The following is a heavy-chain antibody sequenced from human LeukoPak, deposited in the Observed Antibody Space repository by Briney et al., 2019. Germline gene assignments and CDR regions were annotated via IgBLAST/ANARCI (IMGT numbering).Heavy chain of an antibody. CDR2: ISSNGGST. V-gene: IGHV3-64D*06. D-gene: IGHD6-19*01. CDR3: VKDSGWRAPTLDY. CDR1: GFTFSSYA. J-gene: IGHJ4*02. Sequence: GGSLRLSCSASGFTFSSYAMHWVRQAPGKGLEYVSAISSNGGSTYYPDSVKGRFTISRDNSKNTLYLQMSRLRAEDAAVYYCVKDSGWRAPTLDYWGQGTLVTVSS.